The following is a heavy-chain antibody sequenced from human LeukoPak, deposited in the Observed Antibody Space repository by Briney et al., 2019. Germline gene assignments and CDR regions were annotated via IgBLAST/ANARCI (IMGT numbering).Heavy chain of an antibody. CDR1: GFTFSSYG. V-gene: IGHV3-74*01. Sequence: AGGSLRLSCAASGFTFSSYGMHWVRQAPGEGLMWLSRLNSDGSTTTYAGSVKGRFTISRDNAKNTLYLQMNTLRAEDTAVYYCARESWGGLDYWGQGTLVTVSS. CDR2: LNSDGSTT. D-gene: IGHD3-16*01. J-gene: IGHJ4*02. CDR3: ARESWGGLDY.